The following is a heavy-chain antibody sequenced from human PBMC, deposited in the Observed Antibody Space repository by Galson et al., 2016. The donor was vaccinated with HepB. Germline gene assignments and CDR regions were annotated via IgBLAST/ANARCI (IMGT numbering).Heavy chain of an antibody. D-gene: IGHD2/OR15-2a*01. CDR3: ARVRCSTFRCQNWFDP. J-gene: IGHJ5*02. CDR2: TYYRSKWYN. Sequence: LRGLEWLGRTYYRSKWYNDYAVSVKSRISIHPDTSKNQFSLQLNSVTPGDTAVYYCARVRCSTFRCQNWFDPWGQGTLVTVSS. V-gene: IGHV6-1*01.